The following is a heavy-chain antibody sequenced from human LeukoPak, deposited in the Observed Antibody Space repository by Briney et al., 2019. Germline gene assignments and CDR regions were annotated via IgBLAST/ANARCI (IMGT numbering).Heavy chain of an antibody. CDR1: GFTFSNAW. CDR3: AKKDYYYMDV. Sequence: GSLRLSCATSGFTFSNAWMTWVRQSPGKGLEWIGEIHHGGTTNYNPSLKSRVTISVDKPKNQFSLKLRSVTAADTAVYYCAKKDYYYMDVWGKGTTVTVSS. V-gene: IGHV4-4*02. J-gene: IGHJ6*03. CDR2: IHHGGTT.